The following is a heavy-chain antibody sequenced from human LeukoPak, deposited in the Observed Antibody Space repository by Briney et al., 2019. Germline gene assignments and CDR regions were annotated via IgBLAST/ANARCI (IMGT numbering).Heavy chain of an antibody. Sequence: SETLSITCAVSGYSISSGYYWGWIRQPPGKGLEWIGSIYHSGSTYYNPSLKSRVTISVDTSKNQFSLKLSSVTAADTAVYYCASIWEQLASHWGQGTLVTVSS. CDR1: GYSISSGYY. D-gene: IGHD6-13*01. CDR2: IYHSGST. J-gene: IGHJ4*02. CDR3: ASIWEQLASH. V-gene: IGHV4-38-2*01.